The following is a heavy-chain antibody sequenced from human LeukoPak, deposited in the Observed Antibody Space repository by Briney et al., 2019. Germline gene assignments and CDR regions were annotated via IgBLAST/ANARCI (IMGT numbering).Heavy chain of an antibody. D-gene: IGHD5-24*01. CDR3: GRDRDGNNTLDAFDI. CDR2: ISYDGSNK. V-gene: IGHV3-30-3*01. J-gene: IGHJ3*02. CDR1: GFTFSSYA. Sequence: GGSLRLSCAASGFTFSSYAMHWVRQAPGKGLEWVAVISYDGSNKYYADSVKGRFTISRDNSKNTLYLQMNSLRAEDTAVYYCGRDRDGNNTLDAFDIWGQGTMVTVSS.